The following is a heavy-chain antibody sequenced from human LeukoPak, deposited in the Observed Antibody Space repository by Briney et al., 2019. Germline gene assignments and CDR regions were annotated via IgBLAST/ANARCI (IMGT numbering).Heavy chain of an antibody. J-gene: IGHJ4*02. V-gene: IGHV3-33*01. Sequence: PGRSLRLSCAASGFTFSSYGMHWVRQAPGKGLEWMAVIWYDGSNKYYADSVKGRFTISRDNSKNTLYLQMNSLRAEDTAVYYCARGSDFGVVMSIDYWGRGTLVTVSS. CDR2: IWYDGSNK. D-gene: IGHD3-3*01. CDR3: ARGSDFGVVMSIDY. CDR1: GFTFSSYG.